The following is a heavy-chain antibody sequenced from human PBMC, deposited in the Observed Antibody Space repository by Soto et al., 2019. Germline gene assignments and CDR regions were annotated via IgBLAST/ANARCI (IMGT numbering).Heavy chain of an antibody. CDR1: GFTFSSNW. V-gene: IGHV3-74*01. Sequence: PGGSLRLSCAAYGFTFSSNWMNWVRQGPGKGLVWVSRINSDGSDRSYADSVKGRFTISRDNVKNTLYLQMNSLRTEDTAVYYCSSLDSSNLAFDSWGQGTLVTVSS. J-gene: IGHJ4*02. CDR3: SSLDSSNLAFDS. CDR2: INSDGSDR. D-gene: IGHD6-13*01.